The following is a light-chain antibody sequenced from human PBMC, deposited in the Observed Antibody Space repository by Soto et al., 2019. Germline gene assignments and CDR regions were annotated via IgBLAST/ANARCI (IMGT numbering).Light chain of an antibody. CDR1: SSDVGSYNL. CDR2: EGN. Sequence: QSVLTQPASVSGSPGQSITISCTGTSSDVGSYNLVSWYQQHPGKAPKLMIYEGNKRPSGVSNRFSGSKSGNTASLTISGLQAEDEADYYCCSYAGSGTFYVFGPGTKVTVL. CDR3: CSYAGSGTFYV. J-gene: IGLJ1*01. V-gene: IGLV2-23*03.